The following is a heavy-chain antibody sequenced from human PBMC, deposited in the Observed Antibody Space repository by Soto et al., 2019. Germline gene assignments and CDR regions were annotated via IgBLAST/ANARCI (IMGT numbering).Heavy chain of an antibody. Sequence: PGGSLRLSCTASGFTFSNYGMHWARQAPGKGLEWVAVISYDGSNKYYADSVKGRFTISKDNSKNTLYLQMNSLRAEDTAVYYCAKVDTAGWFDPWGQGTLVTVSS. CDR2: ISYDGSNK. J-gene: IGHJ5*02. D-gene: IGHD5-18*01. CDR1: GFTFSNYG. CDR3: AKVDTAGWFDP. V-gene: IGHV3-30*19.